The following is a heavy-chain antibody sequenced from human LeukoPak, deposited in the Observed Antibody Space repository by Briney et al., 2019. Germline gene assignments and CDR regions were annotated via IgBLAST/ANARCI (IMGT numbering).Heavy chain of an antibody. Sequence: GGSLRLSCSASGFTVSSNYMSWVRQAPGKGLVWVSVIYSGGSTYFGDFVKGRFTIFRDNSQNTLYLQMNSLRAEDTAVYYCAREGRFHDSSCYSVNWYFDLWGRGTLVTVSS. J-gene: IGHJ2*01. V-gene: IGHV3-53*01. CDR2: IYSGGST. D-gene: IGHD3-22*01. CDR1: GFTVSSNY. CDR3: AREGRFHDSSCYSVNWYFDL.